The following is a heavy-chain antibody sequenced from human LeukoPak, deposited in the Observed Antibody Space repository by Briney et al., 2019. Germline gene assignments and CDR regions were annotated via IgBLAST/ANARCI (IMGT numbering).Heavy chain of an antibody. Sequence: ASVKVSCKASGYTFSNYAINWVRQAPGQGLEWMGGIIPILRTPSYAEKFQGRVTITTDESTSTAHMELSGLRSEDTAVYYCTRGSDSYHYYSMDVWGRGTTVIVSS. J-gene: IGHJ6*03. CDR1: GYTFSNYA. V-gene: IGHV1-69*05. CDR2: IIPILRTP. CDR3: TRGSDSYHYYSMDV.